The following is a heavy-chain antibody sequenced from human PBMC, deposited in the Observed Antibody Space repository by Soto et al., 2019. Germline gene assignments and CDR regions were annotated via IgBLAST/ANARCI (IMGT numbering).Heavy chain of an antibody. D-gene: IGHD6-13*01. V-gene: IGHV3-9*01. CDR3: AKGLYSSSWYWPAQH. Sequence: EVQLVESGGGLVQPGRSLRLSCAASGFTFDDYAMHWVRQAPGKGLEWVSGISWNSGSIGYADSVKGRFTISRDNAKNSLYLQSNGLSADDTALYYCAKGLYSSSWYWPAQHWRQGTLVTVSS. J-gene: IGHJ1*01. CDR2: ISWNSGSI. CDR1: GFTFDDYA.